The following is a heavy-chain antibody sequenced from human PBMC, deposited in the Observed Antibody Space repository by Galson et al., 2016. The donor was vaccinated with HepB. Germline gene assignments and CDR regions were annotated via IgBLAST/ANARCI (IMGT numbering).Heavy chain of an antibody. CDR3: AKTGTPGAPGRIGHIDF. Sequence: SLRLSCAASGFTFSSYAMSWVRQAPGKGLEWVSLITGSASSTYYADSVKGRFTISRDNSRNSLFVQMTSLRAEDTAVYYCAKTGTPGAPGRIGHIDFWGQGTLVTVSS. J-gene: IGHJ4*02. D-gene: IGHD1-26*01. V-gene: IGHV3-23*01. CDR1: GFTFSSYA. CDR2: ITGSASST.